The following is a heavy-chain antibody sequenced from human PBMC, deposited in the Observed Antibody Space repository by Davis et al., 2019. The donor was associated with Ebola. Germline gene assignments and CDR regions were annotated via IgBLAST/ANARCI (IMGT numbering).Heavy chain of an antibody. D-gene: IGHD1-14*01. CDR3: ARPDHVGPDNWFDP. Sequence: SETLSLTCAVSGDSISSSNWWSWIRQPPGKGLEWIGEINHSGSTNYNPSLKSRVTISVDTSKNQFSLKLSSVTAADTAVYYCARPDHVGPDNWFDPWGQGTLVTVSS. CDR1: GDSISSSNW. J-gene: IGHJ5*02. CDR2: INHSGST. V-gene: IGHV4-4*02.